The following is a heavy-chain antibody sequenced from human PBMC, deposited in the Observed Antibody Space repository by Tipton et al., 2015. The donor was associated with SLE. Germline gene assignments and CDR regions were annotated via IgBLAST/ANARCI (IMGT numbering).Heavy chain of an antibody. CDR1: GGSISSYY. CDR2: IYNSGSA. V-gene: IGHV4-59*01. Sequence: GLVKPSETLSLTCTVSGGSISSYYWSWIRQPPGKGLEWIGYIYNSGSANYNPSLKSRVTISEDTSRNQFSLRLSSVTAADTAVYYCARDSMATGTGDYWGQGTLVTVSS. D-gene: IGHD1-14*01. J-gene: IGHJ4*02. CDR3: ARDSMATGTGDY.